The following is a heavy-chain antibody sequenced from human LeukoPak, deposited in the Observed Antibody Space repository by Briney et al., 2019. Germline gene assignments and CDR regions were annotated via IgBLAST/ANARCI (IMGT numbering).Heavy chain of an antibody. J-gene: IGHJ5*02. D-gene: IGHD6-19*01. CDR1: GYTFTSYG. V-gene: IGHV1-2*02. CDR3: ARKQWLDL. CDR2: INPNSGGT. Sequence: ASVKVSCKASGYTFTSYGITWVRQAPGQGLEWMGWINPNSGGTNYAQKFQGRVTMTRDTSISTAYMELSRLRSDDTAVYYCARKQWLDLWGQGTLVTVSS.